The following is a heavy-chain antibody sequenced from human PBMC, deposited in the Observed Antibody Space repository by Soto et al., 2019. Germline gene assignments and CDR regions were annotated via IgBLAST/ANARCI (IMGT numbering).Heavy chain of an antibody. Sequence: GESLTLPSGSFGLPFTRYTVNLVRHAPGKGLEWVSSISSTTNYIYYGDFMKGRFTISRDNAKNSLYLEMNCLRAEDTAVYYCARESEDLTSSFDYWGQGTRVTVSA. CDR3: ARESEDLTSSFDY. CDR2: ISSTTNYI. J-gene: IGHJ4*02. V-gene: IGHV3-21*06. CDR1: GLPFTRYT. D-gene: IGHD2-21*01.